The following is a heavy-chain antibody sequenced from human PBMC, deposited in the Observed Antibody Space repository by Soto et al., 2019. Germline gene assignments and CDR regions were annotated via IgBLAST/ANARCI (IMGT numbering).Heavy chain of an antibody. V-gene: IGHV3-30*18. CDR2: ISYDGSNK. Sequence: QVQLVESGGGVVQPGRSLRLSCAASGFTFSSYGMHWVRQAPGKGLEWVAVISYDGSNKYYADSVKGRFTISRDNSKNTLYLQRNSLRAEDTAVYYCAKDYRAADCYYYYYGMDVWGQGTTVTVS. D-gene: IGHD6-13*01. CDR1: GFTFSSYG. CDR3: AKDYRAADCYYYYYGMDV. J-gene: IGHJ6*02.